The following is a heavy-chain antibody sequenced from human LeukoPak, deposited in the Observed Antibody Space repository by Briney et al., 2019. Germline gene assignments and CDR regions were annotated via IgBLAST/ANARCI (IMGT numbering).Heavy chain of an antibody. Sequence: SETPSLTCTVSGGSISSSSYYWGWIRPPPGKGLEWVGGIYYSGSTCYNPSLKSRVTISVDTSKNQFSLKLSSVTAADTAVYYCASLRDEIVVVVAAIDYWGQGTLVTVSS. CDR1: GGSISSSSYY. CDR3: ASLRDEIVVVVAAIDY. J-gene: IGHJ4*02. D-gene: IGHD2-15*01. CDR2: IYYSGST. V-gene: IGHV4-39*01.